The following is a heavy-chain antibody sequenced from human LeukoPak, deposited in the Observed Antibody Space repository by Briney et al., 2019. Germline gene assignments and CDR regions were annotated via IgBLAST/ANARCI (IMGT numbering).Heavy chain of an antibody. CDR1: GFTFRTYW. J-gene: IGHJ1*01. V-gene: IGHV3-74*01. D-gene: IGHD3-22*01. CDR3: ARAPSEIGGYYPEYFRH. Sequence: GGSLRLSCAASGFTFRTYWMHWVRQAPGKGLVWVSRIKSDGGTNYADSVKGRFTISRDNAKKTVSLQMNSLRAEDTRVYYCARAPSEIGGYYPEYFRHWGQGTLVTVSS. CDR2: IKSDGGT.